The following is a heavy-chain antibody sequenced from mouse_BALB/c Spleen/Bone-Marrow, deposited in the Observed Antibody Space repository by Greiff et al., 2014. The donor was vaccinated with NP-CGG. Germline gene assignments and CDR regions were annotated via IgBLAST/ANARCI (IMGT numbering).Heavy chain of an antibody. J-gene: IGHJ2*01. Sequence: QVQLQQPGAELVEPGASVKLSCKASGYTFTSYYMYWVKQRPGQGLEWIGGINPSNGGTNFNEKFKSKATLTVDKSSSTAYMQLSSLTSEDSAVYYCIREAYYDYDYFDYWGQGTTLTVSS. CDR2: INPSNGGT. CDR3: IREAYYDYDYFDY. D-gene: IGHD2-4*01. V-gene: IGHV1S81*02. CDR1: GYTFTSYY.